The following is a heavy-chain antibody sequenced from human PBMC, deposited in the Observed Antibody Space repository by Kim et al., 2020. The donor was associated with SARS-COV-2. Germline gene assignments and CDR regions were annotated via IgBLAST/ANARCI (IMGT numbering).Heavy chain of an antibody. Sequence: SETLSLTCTVSGGSISSYYWSWIRQPPGKGLEWIGYIYYSGSTNYNPSLKSRVTISVDTSKNQFSLKLSSVTAADTAVYYCARRRVGGGATTWYFDLWGRGTLVTVSS. D-gene: IGHD1-26*01. CDR2: IYYSGST. J-gene: IGHJ2*01. CDR3: ARRRVGGGATTWYFDL. CDR1: GGSISSYY. V-gene: IGHV4-59*08.